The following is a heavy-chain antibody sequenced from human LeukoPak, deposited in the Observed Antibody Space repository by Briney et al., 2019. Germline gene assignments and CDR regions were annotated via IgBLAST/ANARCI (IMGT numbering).Heavy chain of an antibody. Sequence: GGSLRLSCAASGFTFSSYEMNWVRQAPGKGLEWVSYVSSSDNTMYYADSVKGRFTISRDNAKNSLYLQMNSLRAEDTAVYYCARDKTEQWLVLEAFDIWGQGTVVTVSS. CDR2: VSSSDNTM. V-gene: IGHV3-48*03. J-gene: IGHJ3*02. CDR3: ARDKTEQWLVLEAFDI. CDR1: GFTFSSYE. D-gene: IGHD6-19*01.